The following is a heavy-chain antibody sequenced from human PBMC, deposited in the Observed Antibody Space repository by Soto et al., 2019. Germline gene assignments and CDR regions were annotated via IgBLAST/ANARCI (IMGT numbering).Heavy chain of an antibody. J-gene: IGHJ5*02. CDR2: IYYSGST. CDR3: ATCQEQLVGNWFDP. V-gene: IGHV4-31*03. CDR1: GGSISSGGYY. Sequence: KTSETLSLTCTVSGGSISSGGYYWSWIRQHPGKGLEWIGYIYYSGSTYYNPSLKSRVTISVDTSKNQFSLKLSSVTAADTAVYYCATCQEQLVGNWFDPWGQGTLVTVSS. D-gene: IGHD6-13*01.